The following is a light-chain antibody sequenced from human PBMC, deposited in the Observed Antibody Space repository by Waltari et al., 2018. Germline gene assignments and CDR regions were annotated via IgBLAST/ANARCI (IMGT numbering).Light chain of an antibody. CDR1: QNIGSN. Sequence: EIVMTQSPAILSVSPGDRATPSCRASQNIGSNLRWYQQKPGQAPRLLIYGASTRATGVPARFSGSGSGTDFTLTISSLQSEDFAVYYCQHYHNWPPWTFGQGTTVEIK. V-gene: IGKV3-15*01. CDR3: QHYHNWPPWT. J-gene: IGKJ1*01. CDR2: GAS.